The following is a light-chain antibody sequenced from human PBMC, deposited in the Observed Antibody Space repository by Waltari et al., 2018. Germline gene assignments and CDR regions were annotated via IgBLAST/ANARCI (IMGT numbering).Light chain of an antibody. J-gene: IGLJ1*01. V-gene: IGLV3-21*01. CDR3: QVWDANTDPGV. CDR1: NIESKS. CDR2: YDN. Sequence: SYVPTQPPSVSVAPGETARITCGGNNIESKSVHWYRQRPGQAPVVVISYDNDRAAGIPGRFSGSNLGNTATLTISRVEAGDEADDYCQVWDANTDPGVFGTGTEVTVL.